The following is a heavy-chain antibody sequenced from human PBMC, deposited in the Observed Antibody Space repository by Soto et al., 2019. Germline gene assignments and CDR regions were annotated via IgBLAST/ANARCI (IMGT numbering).Heavy chain of an antibody. D-gene: IGHD3-3*01. CDR3: AREGAAGEWFNYGMDV. CDR1: GGTFSSYA. CDR2: IIPIFGTA. J-gene: IGHJ6*02. V-gene: IGHV1-69*01. Sequence: QVQLVQSGAEVKKPGSSVKVSCKASGGTFSSYAISWVRQAPGQGLEWMGGIIPIFGTANYAQKFQGRVTITADESTSTAYMERSSLRSEDTAVYYCAREGAAGEWFNYGMDVWGQGTTVTVSS.